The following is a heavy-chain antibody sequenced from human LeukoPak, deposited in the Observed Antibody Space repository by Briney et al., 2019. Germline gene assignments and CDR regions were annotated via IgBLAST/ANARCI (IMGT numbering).Heavy chain of an antibody. CDR3: AKIATYCYDSSGYFRYIDY. CDR1: GFTFSSYW. CDR2: IKQDGSEK. D-gene: IGHD3-22*01. J-gene: IGHJ4*02. V-gene: IGHV3-7*03. Sequence: GGSLRLSCAASGFTFSSYWMSWVRQAPGKGLEWVANIKQDGSEKYYVDSVKGRFTISRDNSKNTLYLQMNSLRAEDTAVYYCAKIATYCYDSSGYFRYIDYWGQGTLVTVSS.